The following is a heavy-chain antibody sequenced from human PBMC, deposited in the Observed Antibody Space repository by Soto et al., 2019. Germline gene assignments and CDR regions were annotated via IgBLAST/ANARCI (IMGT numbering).Heavy chain of an antibody. CDR2: TYFRSQWYY. Sequence: PSQTLSLTCAISGDSVSSNSATWNWIRQSPSRGLEWLGRTYFRSQWYYDYAVSVTSRLTINPDTSKNQFSLQLNSVTPEDTAVYYCARERRGVGGTLNPIDYWGQGTLVTVSS. V-gene: IGHV6-1*01. CDR3: ARERRGVGGTLNPIDY. CDR1: GDSVSSNSAT. J-gene: IGHJ4*02. D-gene: IGHD1-26*01.